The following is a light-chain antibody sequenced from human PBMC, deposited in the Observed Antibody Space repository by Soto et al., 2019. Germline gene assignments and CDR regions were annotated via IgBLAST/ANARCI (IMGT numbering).Light chain of an antibody. CDR3: QQYGGSPTT. V-gene: IGKV3-20*01. J-gene: IGKJ1*01. CDR1: QTVASSY. CDR2: GAS. Sequence: EIVLTQSPGTLSLSPGERATLSCRASQTVASSYLAWYQQKPGQAPRLLIYGASSRATGLPDRFSGSGSGTDFTLTISRLEPEDFVVYYCQQYGGSPTTFGQGTKVEIK.